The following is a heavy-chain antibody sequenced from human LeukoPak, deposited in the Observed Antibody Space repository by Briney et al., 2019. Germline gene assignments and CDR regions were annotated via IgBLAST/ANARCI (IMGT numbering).Heavy chain of an antibody. Sequence: GGSLRLSCAASGFTFSSYWMHWVRQSPGKGLVWVSRINTDGSSTSYADSVKGRFTISRDNAKNTLYLQLNSLRAEDTAVYYCARDSSSWDLFDYWGQGTLVTVSS. CDR1: GFTFSSYW. J-gene: IGHJ4*02. V-gene: IGHV3-74*01. CDR3: ARDSSSWDLFDY. CDR2: INTDGSST. D-gene: IGHD2-2*01.